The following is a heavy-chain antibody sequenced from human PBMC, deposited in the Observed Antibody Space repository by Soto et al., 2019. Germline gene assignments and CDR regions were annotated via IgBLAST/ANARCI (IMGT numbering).Heavy chain of an antibody. CDR3: ARDRNRDGGYELKSDY. J-gene: IGHJ4*02. V-gene: IGHV3-21*01. D-gene: IGHD5-12*01. Sequence: EVQLVESGGGLVKPGGSLRLSCAASGFTFSSYSMNWVRQAPGKGLEWVSSISSSSSYIYYADSVKGRFTISRDNAKNSLYLQMNSLRAEDTAVYYCARDRNRDGGYELKSDYWGQGTLVTVSS. CDR2: ISSSSSYI. CDR1: GFTFSSYS.